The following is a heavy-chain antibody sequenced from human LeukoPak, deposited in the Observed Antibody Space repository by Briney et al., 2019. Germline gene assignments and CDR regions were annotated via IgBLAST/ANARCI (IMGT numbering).Heavy chain of an antibody. CDR1: GFTFSSYG. J-gene: IGHJ6*03. CDR3: AKSGYYDSSGYYPSPYYYYYMDV. D-gene: IGHD3-22*01. V-gene: IGHV3-30*02. Sequence: PGGSLRLSCAASGFTFSSYGMHWVRQGPGKGLEWVAFTRYDGSNKYYADSVKGQFTISRDNSKNTLFLQMNSLRAEDTAVYYCAKSGYYDSSGYYPSPYYYYYMDVWGKGTTVTVSS. CDR2: TRYDGSNK.